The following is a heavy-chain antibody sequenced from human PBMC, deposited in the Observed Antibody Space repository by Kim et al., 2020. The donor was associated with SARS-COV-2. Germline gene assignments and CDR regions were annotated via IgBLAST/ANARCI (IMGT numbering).Heavy chain of an antibody. V-gene: IGHV1-3*01. CDR3: ARDPLAAAAFMDV. Sequence: KNSQKFRDKVTITRETSAGTAYMELSSLRPEDTAVYYCARDPLAAAAFMDVWGKGTTVTVSS. D-gene: IGHD6-13*01. J-gene: IGHJ6*03.